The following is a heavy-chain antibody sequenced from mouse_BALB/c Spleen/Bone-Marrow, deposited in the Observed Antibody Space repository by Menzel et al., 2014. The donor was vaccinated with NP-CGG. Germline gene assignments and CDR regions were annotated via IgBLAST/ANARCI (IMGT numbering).Heavy chain of an antibody. V-gene: IGHV2-6-7*01. Sequence: VKVVDSGPGLVAPSQSLSITCTVSGFSSTGFGINWIRQPPGKGLEWLGMIWGDGTTDYNSALKSRLSINKDNSKSQVFLKMNSLQAGDTARYYCAREKYGNYYAMDYWGQGTSVTVSS. CDR2: IWGDGTT. D-gene: IGHD2-10*02. CDR1: GFSSTGFG. CDR3: AREKYGNYYAMDY. J-gene: IGHJ4*01.